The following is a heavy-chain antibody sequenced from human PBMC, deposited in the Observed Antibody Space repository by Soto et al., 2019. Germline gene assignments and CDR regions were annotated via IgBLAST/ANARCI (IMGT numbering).Heavy chain of an antibody. J-gene: IGHJ4*02. CDR1: GFTFDDYA. Sequence: EVQLVESGGGLVQPGRSLRLSCAASGFTFDDYAMHWDRQAPGKGLEWVSGISWNSYSIGYADSMKSRFTISRDNAKNALYLQMNGLSAEYTALYYCAKAGGITMVRGVITKSSGFDYWGQGALVTVSS. V-gene: IGHV3-9*01. D-gene: IGHD3-10*01. CDR3: AKAGGITMVRGVITKSSGFDY. CDR2: ISWNSYSI.